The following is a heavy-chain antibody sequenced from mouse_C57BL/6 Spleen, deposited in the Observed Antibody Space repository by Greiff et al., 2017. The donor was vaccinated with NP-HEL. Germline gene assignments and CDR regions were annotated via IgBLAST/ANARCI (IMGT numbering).Heavy chain of an antibody. CDR3: TNPDYDYDYGC. CDR1: GFNIKDYY. D-gene: IGHD2-4*01. CDR2: IDPEDGDT. Sequence: EVMLVESGAELVRPGASVKLSCTASGFNIKDYYMHWVKQRPEQGLEWIGRIDPEDGDTEYAPKFQGKATMTADTSSTTAYMQLSSLTSEDTAVYYCTNPDYDYDYGCWGQSTTLTFSS. J-gene: IGHJ2*01. V-gene: IGHV14-1*01.